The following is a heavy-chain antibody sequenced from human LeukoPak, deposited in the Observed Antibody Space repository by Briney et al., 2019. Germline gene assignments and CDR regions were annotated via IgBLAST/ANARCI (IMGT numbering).Heavy chain of an antibody. V-gene: IGHV3-7*05. CDR3: ARWNNDWEFDY. J-gene: IGHJ4*02. D-gene: IGHD1/OR15-1a*01. Sequence: GGSLRLSCAASGFTFSSSWMTWVRQAPGKGLEWVAHIKEDGNEEYYVDSVKGRFTISRDNVKNSLYLQMNSLRAEDTAVFYCARWNNDWEFDYWGQGTLVSVSS. CDR2: IKEDGNEE. CDR1: GFTFSSSW.